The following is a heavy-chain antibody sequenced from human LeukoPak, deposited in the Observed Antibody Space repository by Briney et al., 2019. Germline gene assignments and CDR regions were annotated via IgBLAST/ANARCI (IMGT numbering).Heavy chain of an antibody. CDR3: ARTPYDFWSGYLTTFDY. CDR2: IYHSGST. CDR1: GGSISSGDYY. D-gene: IGHD3-3*01. V-gene: IGHV4-39*01. J-gene: IGHJ4*02. Sequence: SQTLSLTCTVSGGSISSGDYYWGWIRQPPGKGLEWIGSIYHSGSTYYNPSLKSRVTISVDTSKNQFSLKLSSVTAADTAVYYCARTPYDFWSGYLTTFDYWGQGTLVTVSS.